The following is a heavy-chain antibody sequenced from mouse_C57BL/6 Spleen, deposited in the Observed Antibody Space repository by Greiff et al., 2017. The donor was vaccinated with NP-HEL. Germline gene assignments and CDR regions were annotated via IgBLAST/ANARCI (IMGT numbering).Heavy chain of an antibody. CDR3: ARDYGSSFPYAMDY. D-gene: IGHD1-1*01. V-gene: IGHV1-55*01. J-gene: IGHJ4*01. CDR2: IYPGSGST. CDR1: GYTFTSYW. Sequence: QVQLKQPGAELVKPGASVKMSCKASGYTFTSYWITWVKQRPGQGLEWIGDIYPGSGSTNYNEKFKSKATLTVDTSSSTAYMQLSSLTSEDSAVYYCARDYGSSFPYAMDYWGQGTSVTVSS.